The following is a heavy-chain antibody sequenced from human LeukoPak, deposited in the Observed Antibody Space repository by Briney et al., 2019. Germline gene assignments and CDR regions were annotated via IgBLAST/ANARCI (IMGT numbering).Heavy chain of an antibody. J-gene: IGHJ5*02. CDR3: ARGANWNPPGP. CDR2: TNPNSGTT. Sequence: GASVKVSCKASGYTLTAYYMHWVRQAPGKGLEWMGWTNPNSGTTNYAQQFQGRVTMTSDTSINTAYLELSRLRFDDTAVYYCARGANWNPPGPWGQGTLVTVSS. CDR1: GYTLTAYY. D-gene: IGHD1-1*01. V-gene: IGHV1-2*02.